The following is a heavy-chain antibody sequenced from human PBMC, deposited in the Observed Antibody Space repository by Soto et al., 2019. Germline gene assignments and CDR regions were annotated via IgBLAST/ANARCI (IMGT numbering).Heavy chain of an antibody. V-gene: IGHV1-3*01. Sequence: ASVKVSCKASGYTFTTYAIHWVRQAPGGSLEWMGWINAGNGNTKFSPKFQGRVTISRDTSASTAYMDLGSLTSEDTALYYCARGTAVVKVVGARAVDFWGQGTLVTVSS. J-gene: IGHJ4*02. CDR2: INAGNGNT. D-gene: IGHD1-26*01. CDR1: GYTFTTYA. CDR3: ARGTAVVKVVGARAVDF.